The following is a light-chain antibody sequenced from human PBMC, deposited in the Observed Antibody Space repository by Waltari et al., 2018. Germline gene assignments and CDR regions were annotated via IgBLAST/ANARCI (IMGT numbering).Light chain of an antibody. CDR2: DVS. CDR1: SSDVGGYNY. J-gene: IGLJ2*01. CDR3: CSYAGSYIFVV. V-gene: IGLV2-11*01. Sequence: QSALTQPRSVSGSPGQSVTISCTGTSSDVGGYNYVSWYQQHPGKAPKLTIYDVSKRPSGFPERFSGSKSGNTASLTISGLQAEDEADYYCCSYAGSYIFVVFGGGTKLTVL.